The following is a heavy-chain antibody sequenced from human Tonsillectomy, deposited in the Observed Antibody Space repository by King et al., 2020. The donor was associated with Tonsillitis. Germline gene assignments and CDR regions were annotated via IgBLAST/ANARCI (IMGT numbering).Heavy chain of an antibody. D-gene: IGHD6-13*01. CDR2: IYPGDSDT. Sequence: VQLVESGAEVKKPGESLKISCKGSGYSFTSYWIGWVRQMPGKGLEWRGIIYPGDSDTRYSPSFQGQVTISADKSISTAYLQWSSLKASDTAMYYCAGLSSWSAEYFQTWGQGTLVTVSS. CDR1: GYSFTSYW. V-gene: IGHV5-51*01. CDR3: AGLSSWSAEYFQT. J-gene: IGHJ1*01.